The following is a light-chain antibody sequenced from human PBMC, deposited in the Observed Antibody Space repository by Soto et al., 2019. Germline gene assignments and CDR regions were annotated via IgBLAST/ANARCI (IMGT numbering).Light chain of an antibody. V-gene: IGLV2-8*01. CDR2: EVT. CDR3: RSYGGRDLWV. Sequence: QSALTQPPSASGSRGQSVTISCTGTSVDINYVSWFQQHPGKAPKLIICEVTKRPSGVPDRFSGSKSGNTASLTVSGLQDDDEADYYCRSYGGRDLWVFGGGTKLTVL. CDR1: SVDINY. J-gene: IGLJ3*02.